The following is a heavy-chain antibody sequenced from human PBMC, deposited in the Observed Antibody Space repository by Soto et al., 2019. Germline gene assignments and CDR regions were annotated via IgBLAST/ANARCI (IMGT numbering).Heavy chain of an antibody. CDR2: IIPIFGTA. J-gene: IGHJ6*02. CDR1: GGTFSSYA. Sequence: SVKVSCKASGGTFSSYAISWVRQAPGQGLEWMGGIIPIFGTANYAQKFQGRVTITADESTSTAYMELSSLRSEDTAVYYCARDLYSSGWYRGGYYYYGMDVWGQGTTVTVSS. CDR3: ARDLYSSGWYRGGYYYYGMDV. D-gene: IGHD6-19*01. V-gene: IGHV1-69*13.